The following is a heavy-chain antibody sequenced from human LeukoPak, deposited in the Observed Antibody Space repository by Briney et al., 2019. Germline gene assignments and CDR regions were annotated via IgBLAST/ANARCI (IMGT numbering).Heavy chain of an antibody. Sequence: GGSLRLSCAASGFTFSSYGMHWVRQAPGKGLEWVSVIYSGGSTYYADSVKGRFTISRDNSKNTLYLQMNSLRAEDTAVYYCARVFYGDFFDYWGQGTLVTVSS. D-gene: IGHD4-17*01. J-gene: IGHJ4*02. CDR3: ARVFYGDFFDY. CDR1: GFTFSSYG. V-gene: IGHV3-53*01. CDR2: IYSGGST.